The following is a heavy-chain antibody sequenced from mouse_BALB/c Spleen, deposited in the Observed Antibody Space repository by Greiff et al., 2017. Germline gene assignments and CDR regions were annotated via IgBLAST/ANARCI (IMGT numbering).Heavy chain of an antibody. V-gene: IGHV1-59*01. Sequence: QVQLQQPGAELVKPGASVKMSCKASGYTFTSYWMHWVKQRPGQGLEWIGVIDPSDSYTSYNQKFKGKATLTVDTSSSTAYMQLSSLTSEDSAVYYCVMSRGPFAYWGQGTLVTVSA. CDR3: VMSRGPFAY. CDR2: IDPSDSYT. CDR1: GYTFTSYW. J-gene: IGHJ3*01.